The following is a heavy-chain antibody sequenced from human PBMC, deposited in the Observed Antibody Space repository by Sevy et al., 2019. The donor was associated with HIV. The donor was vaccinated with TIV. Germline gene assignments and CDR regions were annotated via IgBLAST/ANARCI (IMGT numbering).Heavy chain of an antibody. J-gene: IGHJ6*02. Sequence: GGSLRLSCIGSGFSFSYYGIHWVRQAPGKGLDWVALISHDGINEYYADSVKGRFAISRDNSKNTVYLEMNSLRNEDTAIYFCANAYSGSYSHSYLYALDVWGQGTTVTVSS. CDR1: GFSFSYYG. V-gene: IGHV3-30*18. CDR3: ANAYSGSYSHSYLYALDV. CDR2: ISHDGINE. D-gene: IGHD1-26*01.